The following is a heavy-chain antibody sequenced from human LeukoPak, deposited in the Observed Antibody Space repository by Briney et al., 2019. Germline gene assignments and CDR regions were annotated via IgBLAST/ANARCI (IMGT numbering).Heavy chain of an antibody. V-gene: IGHV4-39*01. Sequence: SETLSLTCTVSGGSISSSSYYWGWIRPPPGKGLEWIGSIYYSGSTYYNPSLKSRVTISVDTSKNQFSLKLSSVTAADTAVYYCTHSSSSGGFDYWGQGTLVTVSS. J-gene: IGHJ4*02. CDR1: GGSISSSSYY. CDR3: THSSSSGGFDY. CDR2: IYYSGST. D-gene: IGHD6-6*01.